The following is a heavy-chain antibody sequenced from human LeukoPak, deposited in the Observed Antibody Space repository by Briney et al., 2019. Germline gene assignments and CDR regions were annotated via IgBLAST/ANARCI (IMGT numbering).Heavy chain of an antibody. D-gene: IGHD6-19*01. V-gene: IGHV4-61*02. CDR3: ARDPGLPSSGSGFPGGYYYYYYMDV. CDR1: GGSISSGSYY. J-gene: IGHJ6*03. Sequence: KPSQTLSLTCTVSGGSISSGSYYWSWIRQPAGKGLEWIGRIYTSGSTNYNPSLKSRVTISLDTSKNQFSLRLSSVTAADTAVYYCARDPGLPSSGSGFPGGYYYYYYMDVWGKGTTVTVSS. CDR2: IYTSGST.